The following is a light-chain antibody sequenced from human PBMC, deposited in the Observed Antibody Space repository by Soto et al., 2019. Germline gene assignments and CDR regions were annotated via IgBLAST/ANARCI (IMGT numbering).Light chain of an antibody. CDR3: QQYYSTPGYT. Sequence: DIVMTQSPDSLAVSLGERATINCKSSQSVLYSSNNKNYLAWYQQKPGQPPKLLIYWASTRESGVPDRFSGSGSGTDFTLTISSLQAEDVEVYYCQQYYSTPGYTFGQGTKLEIK. V-gene: IGKV4-1*01. CDR1: QSVLYSSNNKNY. J-gene: IGKJ2*01. CDR2: WAS.